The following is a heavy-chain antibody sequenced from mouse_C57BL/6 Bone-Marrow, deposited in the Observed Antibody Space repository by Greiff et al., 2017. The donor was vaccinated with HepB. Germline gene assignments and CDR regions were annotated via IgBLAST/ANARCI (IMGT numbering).Heavy chain of an antibody. V-gene: IGHV5-9-1*02. D-gene: IGHD2-4*01. CDR3: TRESYYDYDGAMDY. Sequence: EVHLVESGEGLVKPGGSLKLSCAASGFTFSSYAMSWVRQTPEQRLEWVAYISSGGDYIYYADTVKGRFTISRDNARNTLYLQMSSLKSEDTAMYYCTRESYYDYDGAMDYWGQGTSVTVSS. CDR1: GFTFSSYA. CDR2: ISSGGDYI. J-gene: IGHJ4*01.